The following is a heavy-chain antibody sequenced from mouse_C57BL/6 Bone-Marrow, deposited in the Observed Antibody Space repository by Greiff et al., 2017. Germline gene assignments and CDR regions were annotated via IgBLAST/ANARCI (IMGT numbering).Heavy chain of an antibody. J-gene: IGHJ2*01. Sequence: VQLMQPGAGLVKPGASVKMSCTASGFTFTSYWITWVRQPPGQGLEWIGDICPTSGRTNYNEKLKSRAILTVDTSSNTACMQISSLTSEDSAVFYCARTGPLGRSVDCGGQGTTPTVAS. V-gene: IGHV1-55*01. CDR1: GFTFTSYW. D-gene: IGHD4-1*01. CDR3: ARTGPLGRSVDC. CDR2: ICPTSGRT.